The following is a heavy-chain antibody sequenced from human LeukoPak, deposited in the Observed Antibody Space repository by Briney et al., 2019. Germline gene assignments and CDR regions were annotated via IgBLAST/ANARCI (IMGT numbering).Heavy chain of an antibody. J-gene: IGHJ3*02. CDR3: ARDTSGSASIGYAFDI. Sequence: GGSLRLSCAASGFTFSSYGMSWVRQAPGKGLEWVSAISGSGGSTYYADSVKGRFTISRDNSKNTLYLQMNSLRAEDTAVYYCARDTSGSASIGYAFDIWGQGTMVTVSS. V-gene: IGHV3-23*01. CDR1: GFTFSSYG. D-gene: IGHD1-26*01. CDR2: ISGSGGST.